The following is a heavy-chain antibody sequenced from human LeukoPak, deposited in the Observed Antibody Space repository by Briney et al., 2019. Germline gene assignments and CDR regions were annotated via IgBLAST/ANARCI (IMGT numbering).Heavy chain of an antibody. CDR1: GGSINSYY. J-gene: IGHJ5*01. CDR2: IHYSGST. Sequence: SETLPLTCTVSGGSINSYYWSWIRQPPGKGLEWIGYIHYSGSTDYNPSLKSRVTISLDPSKNQFSLKLSSVTAADTAVYHCAKGGTPMVPDSWGQGTLVTVSS. D-gene: IGHD4/OR15-4a*01. CDR3: AKGGTPMVPDS. V-gene: IGHV4-59*01.